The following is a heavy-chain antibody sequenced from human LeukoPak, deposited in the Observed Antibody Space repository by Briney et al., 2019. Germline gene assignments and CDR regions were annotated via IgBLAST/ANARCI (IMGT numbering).Heavy chain of an antibody. V-gene: IGHV1-2*02. CDR2: INPNSGGT. CDR1: GYTFPGYF. CDR3: ARDYSSDGFDI. J-gene: IGHJ3*02. Sequence: ASAKVSCKASGYTFPGYFLHWVRQAPGQGLEWMGWINPNSGGTKYAQKFQDRVIMTRDTSISTAYMELSRLRSDDTAVYYCARDYSSDGFDIWGQGTMVTVSS. D-gene: IGHD2-21*01.